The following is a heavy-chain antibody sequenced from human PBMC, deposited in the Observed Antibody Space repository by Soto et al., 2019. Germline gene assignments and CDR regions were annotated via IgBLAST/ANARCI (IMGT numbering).Heavy chain of an antibody. J-gene: IGHJ3*02. CDR1: GGSISSGDYY. CDR2: IYYSGST. CDR3: ARVYDSSGYYLVIHAFDI. D-gene: IGHD3-22*01. V-gene: IGHV4-30-4*01. Sequence: SETLSLTCTVSGGSISSGDYYWSWIRQPPGKGLEWIGYIYYSGSTYYNPSLKSRVTISVDTSKNQFSLKLSSVTAADTAVYYCARVYDSSGYYLVIHAFDIRAQGTMVTVSS.